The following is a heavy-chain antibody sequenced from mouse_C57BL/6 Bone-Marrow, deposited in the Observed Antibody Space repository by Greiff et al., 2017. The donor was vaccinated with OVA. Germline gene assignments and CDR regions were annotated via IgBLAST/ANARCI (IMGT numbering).Heavy chain of an antibody. V-gene: IGHV1-82*01. CDR3: ARLGTTVVARWDRDY. D-gene: IGHD1-1*01. CDR1: GYAFSSSW. J-gene: IGHJ2*01. CDR2: LYPGDGDT. Sequence: QVQLQQSGPELVKPGASVKISCKASGYAFSSSWMNWVKQRPGKGLEWIGRLYPGDGDTNYNGKFKGKATLTADKSSSTAYMQLSSLTSEDSAVYFCARLGTTVVARWDRDYWGQGTTLTVSS.